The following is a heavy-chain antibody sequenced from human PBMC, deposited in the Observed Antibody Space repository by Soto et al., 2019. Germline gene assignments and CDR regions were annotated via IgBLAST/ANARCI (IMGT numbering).Heavy chain of an antibody. V-gene: IGHV1-18*01. Sequence: ASVKVSCKASGYTFTTYDISWVRQAPGQGLEWMGRISTYNGNTNYPQSLQGRLTMTTDTSTTTAYMELRSLRADDTAVYYCARDPYHVLMVNAPNLYGMDVWG. J-gene: IGHJ6*02. D-gene: IGHD2-8*01. CDR1: GYTFTTYD. CDR2: ISTYNGNT. CDR3: ARDPYHVLMVNAPNLYGMDV.